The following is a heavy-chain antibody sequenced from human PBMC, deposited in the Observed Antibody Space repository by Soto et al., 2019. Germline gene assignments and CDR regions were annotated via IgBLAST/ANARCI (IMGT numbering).Heavy chain of an antibody. D-gene: IGHD6-19*01. CDR1: GGSISSSNW. V-gene: IGHV4-4*02. CDR2: IYHSGST. CDR3: AGGGDSSGFLATNFDY. J-gene: IGHJ4*02. Sequence: QVQLQESGPGLVKPSGTLSLTCAVSGGSISSSNWWSWVRQPPGKGLEWIGEIYHSGSTNYNPSLKGRVTLSVDKSQNQFSLKLGSVTAADTAGDYCAGGGDSSGFLATNFDYWGQGTLVTVSS.